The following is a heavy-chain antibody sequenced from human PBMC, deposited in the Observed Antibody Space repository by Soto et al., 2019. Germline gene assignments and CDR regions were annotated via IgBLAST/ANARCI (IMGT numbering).Heavy chain of an antibody. D-gene: IGHD2-15*01. CDR2: ITNDGSET. V-gene: IGHV3-74*01. CDR3: VRAAGGLDY. CDR1: GFTFSSHW. J-gene: IGHJ4*02. Sequence: GSLRLSCAASGFTFSSHWMHWVRQAPGKGLVWVSHITNDGSETSYADSVKGRFTISRDNAKNTLYLQVNSLTAEDTAVYYCVRAAGGLDYWGQGTVVTVSS.